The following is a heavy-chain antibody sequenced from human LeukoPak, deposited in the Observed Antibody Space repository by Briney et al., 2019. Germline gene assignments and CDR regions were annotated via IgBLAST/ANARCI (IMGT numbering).Heavy chain of an antibody. D-gene: IGHD3-22*01. CDR1: GFTFSSYA. V-gene: IGHV3-23*01. J-gene: IGHJ4*02. Sequence: GGSLRLSCAASGFTFSSYAMSWVRQAPGKGLEWVSAISGSGGSTYYADSVKGRFTIFRDNSKNTLYLQMNSLRAEDTAVYYCAKFHVDSSGYLAHFDYWGQGTLVPVSS. CDR3: AKFHVDSSGYLAHFDY. CDR2: ISGSGGST.